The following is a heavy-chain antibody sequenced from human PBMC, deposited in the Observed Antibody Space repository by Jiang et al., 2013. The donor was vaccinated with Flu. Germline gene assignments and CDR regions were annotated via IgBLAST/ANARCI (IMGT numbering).Heavy chain of an antibody. J-gene: IGHJ3*02. CDR2: INPNSGGK. V-gene: IGHV1-2*02. CDR1: GYSFTAYY. CDR3: AREGDESFDI. D-gene: IGHD2-21*02. Sequence: SGAEVKKPGASMRVSCKTSGYSFTAYYIHWVRQAPGQGLEWMGWINPNSGGKVYAEKFQDRVTMTRDTSVTTVYMDLSSLKSDDTAVYHCAREGDESFDIWGQGTMVTVSS.